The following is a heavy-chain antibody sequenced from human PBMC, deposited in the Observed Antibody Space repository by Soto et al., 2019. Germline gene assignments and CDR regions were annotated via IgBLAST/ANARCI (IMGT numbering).Heavy chain of an antibody. V-gene: IGHV4-59*01. J-gene: IGHJ3*02. Sequence: QVQLQESGPGLVKPSETLSLTCTVSGGSISSYYWSWIRQPPGKGLEWIGYIYYSGSTNYNPSLKSRVTITVATSKTQSSLKLSSVTAADTAVYYCARQYGDYVRGAFDIWGQGTMVTVSS. CDR3: ARQYGDYVRGAFDI. D-gene: IGHD4-17*01. CDR2: IYYSGST. CDR1: GGSISSYY.